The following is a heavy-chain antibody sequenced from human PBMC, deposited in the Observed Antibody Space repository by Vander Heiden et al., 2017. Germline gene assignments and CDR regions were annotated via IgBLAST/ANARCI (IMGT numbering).Heavy chain of an antibody. CDR1: DGTFSSYA. CDR2: IIPIFGTA. D-gene: IGHD4-4*01. V-gene: IGHV1-69*01. J-gene: IGHJ4*02. Sequence: QVQLVQSGAEAKKPGSSVKVSCKASDGTFSSYAISWVRPAPGQGPEWMGGIIPIFGTANYAQKFQGRVTITADESTSTAYMELSSLRSEDTAVYYCARDDYSQKGAPKGVYWGQGTLVTVSS. CDR3: ARDDYSQKGAPKGVY.